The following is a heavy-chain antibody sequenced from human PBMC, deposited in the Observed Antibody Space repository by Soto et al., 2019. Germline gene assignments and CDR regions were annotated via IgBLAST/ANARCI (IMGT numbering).Heavy chain of an antibody. J-gene: IGHJ4*02. CDR3: VRDPGSGSYYTRFDL. D-gene: IGHD1-26*01. CDR1: GFTFGDYG. V-gene: IGHV3-48*02. CDR2: LSGSTRTI. Sequence: QLVESGGGLVQPGGSLRISCIGAGFTFGDYGMNWVRQAQGKGLEWVSYLSGSTRTIYYADSVKGRFTISRDNAKDSLWLQMDSLRDEDTAVYYCVRDPGSGSYYTRFDLWGQGTLVTVSS.